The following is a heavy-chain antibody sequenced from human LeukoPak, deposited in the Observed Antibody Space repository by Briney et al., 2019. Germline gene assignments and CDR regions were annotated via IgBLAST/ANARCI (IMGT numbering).Heavy chain of an antibody. CDR2: IYSGGST. CDR1: GFTFSSYS. CDR3: ARDLGYYDSSGYNFLY. Sequence: GGSLRLSCAASGFTFSSYSMNWVRQAPGKGLEWVSVIYSGGSTYYADSVKGRFTISRDNSKNTLYLQMNSLRAEDTAVYYCARDLGYYDSSGYNFLYWGQGTLVTVSS. V-gene: IGHV3-66*01. J-gene: IGHJ4*02. D-gene: IGHD3-22*01.